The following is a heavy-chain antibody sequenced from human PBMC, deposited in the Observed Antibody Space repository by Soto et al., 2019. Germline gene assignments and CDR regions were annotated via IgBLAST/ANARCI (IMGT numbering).Heavy chain of an antibody. V-gene: IGHV4-59*08. CDR3: ARQGGYCPNGVCSNDY. CDR2: IYYSGST. Sequence: SETLSLTCTVSGGSISSYYWSWIRQPPGKGLEWIGYIYYSGSTNYNPSLKSRVTISVDTSKNQFSLNLRSVTAADTAVYYCARQGGYCPNGVCSNDYWGQGTLVTVSS. CDR1: GGSISSYY. D-gene: IGHD2-8*01. J-gene: IGHJ4*02.